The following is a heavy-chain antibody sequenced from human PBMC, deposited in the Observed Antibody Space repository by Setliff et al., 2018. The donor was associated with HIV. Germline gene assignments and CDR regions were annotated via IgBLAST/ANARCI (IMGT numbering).Heavy chain of an antibody. Sequence: SETLSLTCTVSGDSITGRWLSWIRQPPGKGLEWTGNIYHNGFANYNPSLTDRLTISVDTSKNQFSLKLSYVTAADTAVYYCARGGNSRAAWFDSWGQGTLVTVSS. CDR2: IYHNGFA. V-gene: IGHV4-59*11. CDR3: ARGGNSRAAWFDS. D-gene: IGHD5-12*01. CDR1: GDSITGRW. J-gene: IGHJ5*01.